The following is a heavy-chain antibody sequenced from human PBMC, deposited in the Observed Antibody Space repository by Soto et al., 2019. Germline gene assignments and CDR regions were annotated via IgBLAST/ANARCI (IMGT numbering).Heavy chain of an antibody. J-gene: IGHJ4*02. Sequence: QVQLQESGPGLVKPSQTLSLTCTVSGGSISSGDYYWGWIRQPPGKGLEWIGYIYYSGSTYYNPSLNSPVTISVDTSKNQFAMKLSSVTAADTAVYYCARGNEVEVAGTKFDYWGQGTLVTVSS. CDR3: ARGNEVEVAGTKFDY. D-gene: IGHD6-19*01. CDR2: IYYSGST. CDR1: GGSISSGDYY. V-gene: IGHV4-30-4*01.